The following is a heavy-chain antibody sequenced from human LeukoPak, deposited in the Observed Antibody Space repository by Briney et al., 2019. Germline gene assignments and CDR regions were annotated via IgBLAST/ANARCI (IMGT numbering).Heavy chain of an antibody. J-gene: IGHJ5*02. V-gene: IGHV3-21*01. CDR3: AKGLGGRGVFWSDP. D-gene: IGHD3-16*01. CDR2: ISSGSGYI. CDR1: GFTFSSYS. Sequence: GGSLRLSCAASGFTFSSYSMNWVRQAPGKGLEWVSSISSGSGYIYYAGSVKGRFTISRDNAENSLFLQMNSLRADDTAVYYCAKGLGGRGVFWSDPWGQGTLVTVSS.